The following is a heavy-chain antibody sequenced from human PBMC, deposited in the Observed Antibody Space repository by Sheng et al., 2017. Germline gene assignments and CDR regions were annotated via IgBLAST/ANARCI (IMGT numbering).Heavy chain of an antibody. Sequence: QVQLQESGPGLVKPSETLSLTCTVSGGSITGSYWSWIRQPPGKGLEWIGYIYSSGSTSYDPSLKSRVFMSVDTSKNQFSLKVGSVTAADTAIYYCAKIYTGHPGALDIWGQGTMVIVSS. CDR3: AKIYTGHPGALDI. CDR2: IYSSGST. J-gene: IGHJ3*02. V-gene: IGHV4-59*01. D-gene: IGHD2-2*02. CDR1: GGSITGSY.